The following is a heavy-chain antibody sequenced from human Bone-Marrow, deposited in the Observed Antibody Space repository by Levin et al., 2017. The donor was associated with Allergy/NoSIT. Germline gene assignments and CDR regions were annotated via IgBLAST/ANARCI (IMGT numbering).Heavy chain of an antibody. CDR3: ARGRNCFDP. CDR1: GGSISSYY. CDR2: IYYTGST. J-gene: IGHJ5*02. V-gene: IGHV4-59*01. Sequence: SETLSLTCTVSGGSISSYYWTWIRQPPGKGLEWIGYIYYTGSTNYNPSLKSRVTISVDTSKNQFSLKLSSVTAADTAVYYCARGRNCFDPWGQGTLVTVSS.